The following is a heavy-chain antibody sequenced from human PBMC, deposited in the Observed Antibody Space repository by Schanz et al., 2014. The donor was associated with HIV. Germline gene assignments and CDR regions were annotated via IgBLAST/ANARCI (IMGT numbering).Heavy chain of an antibody. Sequence: QVQLVESGGGVVQPRRSLRLSCAASGFTFSSYGIHWVRQAPGKGLEWVAVIWYDGSNKYYADSGKGRFTISRDNSKNTLYLQMNSLRAEDTAVYYCARFVDYSKYYGMDVWGQGTTVTVSS. D-gene: IGHD4-4*01. J-gene: IGHJ6*02. CDR3: ARFVDYSKYYGMDV. CDR1: GFTFSSYG. V-gene: IGHV3-33*01. CDR2: IWYDGSNK.